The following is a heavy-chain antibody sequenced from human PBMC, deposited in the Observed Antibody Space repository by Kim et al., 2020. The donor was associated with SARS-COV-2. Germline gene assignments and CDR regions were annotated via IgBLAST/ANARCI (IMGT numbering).Heavy chain of an antibody. CDR2: IYYSGST. V-gene: IGHV4-31*03. D-gene: IGHD2-15*01. Sequence: SETLSLTCTVSGGSISSGGYYWSWIRQHPGKGLEWIGYIYYSGSTYYNPSLKSRVTISVDTSKNQFSLKLSSVTAADTAVYYCARDGYCSGGSCSYFDYWGQGTLVTVSS. J-gene: IGHJ4*02. CDR3: ARDGYCSGGSCSYFDY. CDR1: GGSISSGGYY.